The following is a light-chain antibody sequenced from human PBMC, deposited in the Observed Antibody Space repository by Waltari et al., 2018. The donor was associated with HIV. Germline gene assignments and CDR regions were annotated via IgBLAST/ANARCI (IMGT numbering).Light chain of an antibody. CDR1: QGVNSW. J-gene: IGKJ4*01. CDR3: LQANTFPLT. V-gene: IGKV1-12*01. CDR2: AGS. Sequence: DIPMSQSPSSVSASVGERVTITCRASQGVNSWLAWLQQKPGKAPKHLIYAGSSLQSGVPSRFSGSGSGTDFTLTISSLQPEDFATYYCLQANTFPLTFGGGTKVEIK.